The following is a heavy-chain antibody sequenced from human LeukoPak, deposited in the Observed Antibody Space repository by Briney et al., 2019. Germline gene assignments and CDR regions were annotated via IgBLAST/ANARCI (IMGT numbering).Heavy chain of an antibody. D-gene: IGHD1-7*01. CDR2: IYYSGST. Sequence: SETLSLTCTVSGGSISSYYWSWIRQPPGKGLKWIGYIYYSGSTNYNPSLKSRVTISVDTSKNQFSLKLSSVTAADTAVYYCAAGNWNYVVDYWGQGTLVTVSS. CDR1: GGSISSYY. CDR3: AAGNWNYVVDY. J-gene: IGHJ4*02. V-gene: IGHV4-59*01.